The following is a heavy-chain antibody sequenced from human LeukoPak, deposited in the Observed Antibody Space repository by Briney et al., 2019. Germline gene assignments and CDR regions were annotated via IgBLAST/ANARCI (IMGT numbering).Heavy chain of an antibody. CDR2: ISYGGSNK. CDR1: GFTFSSYA. J-gene: IGHJ4*02. V-gene: IGHV3-30-3*01. Sequence: GGSLRLSCAASGFTFSSYAMHWVRQAPGKGLEWVAVISYGGSNKYYADSVKGRFTISRDNSKNTLYLQMNSLRAEDTAVYYCAAGTFTFDYWGQGTLVTVSS. CDR3: AAGTFTFDY. D-gene: IGHD1-26*01.